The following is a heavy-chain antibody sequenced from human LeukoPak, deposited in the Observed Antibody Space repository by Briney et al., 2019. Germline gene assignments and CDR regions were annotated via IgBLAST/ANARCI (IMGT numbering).Heavy chain of an antibody. CDR2: IIPIFGTA. J-gene: IGHJ3*02. D-gene: IGHD3-10*01. CDR1: GGTFSSYA. V-gene: IGHV1-69*06. Sequence: SVKVSCKASGGTFSSYAISWVRQAPGQGLEWMGGIIPIFGTANYAQKFQGRVTITADKSTSTAYMELSSLSSEDTAMYFCARRLTLVRGVSGTDAFDIWGQGTMVTVSS. CDR3: ARRLTLVRGVSGTDAFDI.